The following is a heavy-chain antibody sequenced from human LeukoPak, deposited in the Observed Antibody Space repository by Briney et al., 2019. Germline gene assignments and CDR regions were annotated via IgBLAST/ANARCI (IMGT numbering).Heavy chain of an antibody. CDR3: ARGQNDIVVVPAASNYFDY. J-gene: IGHJ4*02. V-gene: IGHV3-30-3*01. Sequence: GGSLRLSCAASGFTFSSYAMHWVRQAPGKGLEWVAVISYDGSNKYYADSVKGRFTISRDNSKNTLYLQMNSLRAEDTAVYYCARGQNDIVVVPAASNYFDYWGQGTLVTVSS. D-gene: IGHD2-2*01. CDR1: GFTFSSYA. CDR2: ISYDGSNK.